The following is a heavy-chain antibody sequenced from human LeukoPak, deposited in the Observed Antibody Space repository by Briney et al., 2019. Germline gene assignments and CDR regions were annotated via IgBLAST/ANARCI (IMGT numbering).Heavy chain of an antibody. V-gene: IGHV3-33*01. CDR1: SFTFSPYV. CDR3: ARDDSTTVVTSYRDV. CDR2: IWYDGIKK. Sequence: QPGTSLRLSYAAASFTFSPYVMHWVRQAPGKGLEWVAAIWYDGIKKYCADSVKGRFTISRDNSKNTLYLQMNSLRAEDTGVYYCARDDSTTVVTSYRDVWGRGTLVTVSS. J-gene: IGHJ2*01. D-gene: IGHD4-23*01.